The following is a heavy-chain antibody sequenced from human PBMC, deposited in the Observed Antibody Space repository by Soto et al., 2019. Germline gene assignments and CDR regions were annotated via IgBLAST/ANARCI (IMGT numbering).Heavy chain of an antibody. CDR3: AKGLGYCSGGSCYSAYFQH. CDR1: GFTFSSYA. CDR2: ISGSGGST. J-gene: IGHJ1*01. D-gene: IGHD2-15*01. V-gene: IGHV3-23*01. Sequence: GGSLRLSCAASGFTFSSYAMSWVRQAPGKGLEWVSAISGSGGSTYYADSVKGRFTISRDNSKNTLYLQMNSLRAEDTAVYYCAKGLGYCSGGSCYSAYFQHWGQGTLVTVSS.